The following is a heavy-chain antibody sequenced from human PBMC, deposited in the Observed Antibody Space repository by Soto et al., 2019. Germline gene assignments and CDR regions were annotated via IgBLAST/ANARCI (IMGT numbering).Heavy chain of an antibody. CDR1: GGTFSSYA. D-gene: IGHD2-2*01. Sequence: ASVKVSCKASGGTFSSYAISWVRQAPGQGLEWMGIINPSGGSKSYAQKFQGRVTMTRDTSTSTVYMELSSLRSEDTAVYYCASEIVGVPASILSWRQATLVTVPS. CDR3: ASEIVGVPASILS. J-gene: IGHJ5*02. CDR2: INPSGGSK. V-gene: IGHV1-46*03.